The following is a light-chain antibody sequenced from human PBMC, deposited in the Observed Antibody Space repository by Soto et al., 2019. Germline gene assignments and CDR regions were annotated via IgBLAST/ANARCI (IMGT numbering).Light chain of an antibody. CDR1: NIGGKS. V-gene: IGLV3-21*04. CDR3: QVWDSRNDHVV. J-gene: IGLJ2*01. Sequence: SYELTQPPSVSVAPGKTAVISCGGNNIGGKSVHWYQQKPGQAPALVIYYDRDRPSGIPERFSGANSGNTATLTISRVEAGDEADYYCQVWDSRNDHVVFGGGTKVTVL. CDR2: YDR.